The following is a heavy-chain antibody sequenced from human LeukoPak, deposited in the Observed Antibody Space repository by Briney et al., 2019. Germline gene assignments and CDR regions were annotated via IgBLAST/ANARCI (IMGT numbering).Heavy chain of an antibody. J-gene: IGHJ3*02. D-gene: IGHD1-26*01. CDR3: ARGVGATVGINAFDI. Sequence: ASVKVSCKASGGTFSSYAISWVRQAPGQGLEWMGGIIPIFGTANYAQKFQGRVTITADESTSTAYMELSSLRSEDTAVYYCARGVGATVGINAFDIWGQGTMVTVSS. CDR2: IIPIFGTA. CDR1: GGTFSSYA. V-gene: IGHV1-69*01.